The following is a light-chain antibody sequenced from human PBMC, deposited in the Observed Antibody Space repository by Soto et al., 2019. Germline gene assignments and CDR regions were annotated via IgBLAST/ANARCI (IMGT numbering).Light chain of an antibody. CDR1: SSNIGAGYD. CDR3: QSYDSSLSGWV. Sequence: QAVVTQPPSVSGAPGQRVTISCTGSSSNIGAGYDVHWYQQLPGTAPKVLIYGNSNRPSGVPDRFSGSKSGTSASLASTGLQADDEADYYCQSYDSSLSGWVLGGGTKLTVL. CDR2: GNS. J-gene: IGLJ3*02. V-gene: IGLV1-40*01.